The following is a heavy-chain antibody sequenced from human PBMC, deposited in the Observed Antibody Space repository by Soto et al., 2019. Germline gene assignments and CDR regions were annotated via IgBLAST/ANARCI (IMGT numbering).Heavy chain of an antibody. CDR3: TRRRYFGGQPHGMDV. J-gene: IGHJ6*02. D-gene: IGHD3-9*01. CDR1: GGSISSVDYF. V-gene: IGHV4-39*01. Sequence: QLQLQESGPGLVKPSETLSLTCTVSGGSISSVDYFWGWIRQPPGKGLEWIGSISYSGNTYYNPSFKSRVTISIDTSKYQFSQKLNSVTAADTAVYYCTRRRYFGGQPHGMDVWGQGTTVTVSS. CDR2: ISYSGNT.